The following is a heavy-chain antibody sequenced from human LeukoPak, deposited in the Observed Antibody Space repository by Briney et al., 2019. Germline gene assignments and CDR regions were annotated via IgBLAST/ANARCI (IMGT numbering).Heavy chain of an antibody. CDR1: GYTFTTDY. J-gene: IGHJ4*02. CDR2: INPSGGST. V-gene: IGHV1-46*01. Sequence: EASVKVSCKASGYTFTTDYIHWVRQAPGQGLEWMGIINPSGGSTNYAQTFQGRVTMTTDTSTSTAYMELRSLRSDDTAVYYCARDAGRDGYNPCDYWGQGTLVTVSS. D-gene: IGHD5-24*01. CDR3: ARDAGRDGYNPCDY.